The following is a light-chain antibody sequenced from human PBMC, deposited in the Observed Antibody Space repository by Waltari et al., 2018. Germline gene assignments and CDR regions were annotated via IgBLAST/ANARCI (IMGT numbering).Light chain of an antibody. CDR1: SSDVGSYNL. J-gene: IGLJ2*01. CDR2: EVS. V-gene: IGLV2-23*02. CDR3: CSYAGSSTHVV. Sequence: QSALTQPASVSGSPGQSLTISSTGTSSDVGSYNLVSWYQQHPGKAPNLMIYEVSKRPSGVSNRFSGSKSGNTASLTISGLQAEDEADYYCCSYAGSSTHVVFGGGTKLTVL.